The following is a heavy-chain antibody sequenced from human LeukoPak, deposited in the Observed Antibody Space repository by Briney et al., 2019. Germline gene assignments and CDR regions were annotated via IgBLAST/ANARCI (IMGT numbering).Heavy chain of an antibody. CDR3: ARRYYDFWSGYYPAAFDI. CDR2: IYHSGST. Sequence: SETLSLTCAVSGYSISSGYYWGWIRQPPGKGLEWSGSIYHSGSTYYNPSLKSRVTISVETSKNQFSLKLSSVTAADTAVYYCARRYYDFWSGYYPAAFDIWGQGTMVTVSS. CDR1: GYSISSGYY. D-gene: IGHD3-3*01. V-gene: IGHV4-38-2*01. J-gene: IGHJ3*02.